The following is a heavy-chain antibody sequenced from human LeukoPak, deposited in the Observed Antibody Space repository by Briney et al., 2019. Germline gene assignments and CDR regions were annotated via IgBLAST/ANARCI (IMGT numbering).Heavy chain of an antibody. Sequence: GESLQISCKGSGSRFTSSWIGWVRQLPGKGLEWMGIIYPGDSDTRYSPSFQGQVTISADKSISTAYLQWSSLKASDTAMYYCARRGGNSRFDYWGQGTLVTVSS. CDR1: GSRFTSSW. CDR3: ARRGGNSRFDY. CDR2: IYPGDSDT. D-gene: IGHD4-23*01. V-gene: IGHV5-51*01. J-gene: IGHJ4*02.